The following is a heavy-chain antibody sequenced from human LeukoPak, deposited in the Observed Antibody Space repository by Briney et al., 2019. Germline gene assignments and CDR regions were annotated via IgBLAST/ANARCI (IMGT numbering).Heavy chain of an antibody. CDR2: VYHSRST. CDR1: GGSISCGGYC. CDR3: ARYGRVGEVSLGIDY. Sequence: SQTLSLTCAVSGGSISCGGYCGSWIRQQPGKGLEWIWYVYHSRSTYYNPSLKSRVTISVDRSKNQLSLKLSSVTATGTAVYYCARYGRVGEVSLGIDYWGQGTLVTVSS. D-gene: IGHD3-16*02. J-gene: IGHJ4*02. V-gene: IGHV4-30-2*01.